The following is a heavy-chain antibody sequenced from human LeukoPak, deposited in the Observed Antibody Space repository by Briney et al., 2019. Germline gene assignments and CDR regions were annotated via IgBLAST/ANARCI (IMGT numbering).Heavy chain of an antibody. Sequence: GGSLRLSCAASGFTFSSYSMNWVRQPPGKGLEWVSSIFPSGGELHYADSVRGRFTISRDNSKNTLYLQMNSLRAEDTAVYYCAKDDYYDTSGYRDWGQGTLVTVSS. CDR3: AKDDYYDTSGYRD. CDR2: IFPSGGEL. D-gene: IGHD3-22*01. J-gene: IGHJ4*02. CDR1: GFTFSSYS. V-gene: IGHV3-NL1*01.